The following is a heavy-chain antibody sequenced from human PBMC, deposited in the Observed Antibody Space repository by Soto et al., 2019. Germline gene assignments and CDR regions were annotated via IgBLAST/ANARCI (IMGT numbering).Heavy chain of an antibody. V-gene: IGHV6-1*01. CDR2: TYYRSKWYY. CDR1: GDSVSSNSVV. Sequence: SQTLSLTCAISGDSVSSNSVVWNWIRQSPSRGLEWLGRTYYRSKWYYEYAESVKSRIAINPDTSRNQFSLQLNSVTPEDTVVYYCARDRPAAGGRWYFDLWSRGTLVTVSS. D-gene: IGHD6-25*01. J-gene: IGHJ2*01. CDR3: ARDRPAAGGRWYFDL.